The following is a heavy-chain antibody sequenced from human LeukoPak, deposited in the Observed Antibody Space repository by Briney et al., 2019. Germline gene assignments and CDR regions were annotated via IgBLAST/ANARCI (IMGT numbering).Heavy chain of an antibody. CDR3: ARHIFGHLLDY. D-gene: IGHD3-3*02. J-gene: IGHJ4*02. V-gene: IGHV4-59*01. Sequence: SSETLSLTCTVSGDSISGYYWSWIRQPPGKGLEWIGYVYHTGHTHYSPSLKSRVTVSLDTSRDQVSLMLSSVTAADTAVYYCARHIFGHLLDYWGQGTLVLVSS. CDR1: GDSISGYY. CDR2: VYHTGHT.